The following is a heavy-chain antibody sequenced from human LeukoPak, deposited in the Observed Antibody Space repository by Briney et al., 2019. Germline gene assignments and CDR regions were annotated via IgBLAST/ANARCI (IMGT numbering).Heavy chain of an antibody. J-gene: IGHJ4*02. CDR3: ARKRYYGSGSQFDY. D-gene: IGHD3-10*01. CDR2: INWNGGST. V-gene: IGHV3-20*04. CDR1: GFTFSSYA. Sequence: GGSLRLSCAASGFTFSSYAMSWVRQAPGKGLEWVSGINWNGGSTGYADSVEGRFTISRDNAKNSLYLQMNSLRAEDTALYYCARKRYYGSGSQFDYWGQGTLVTVSS.